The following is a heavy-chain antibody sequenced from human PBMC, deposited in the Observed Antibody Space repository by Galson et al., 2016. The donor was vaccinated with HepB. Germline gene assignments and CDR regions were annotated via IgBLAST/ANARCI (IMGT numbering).Heavy chain of an antibody. J-gene: IGHJ4*02. CDR3: ARVPGPVQFDY. CDR1: GFTFTDYY. V-gene: IGHV3-11*05. CDR2: ISTSSTYT. D-gene: IGHD3-10*01. Sequence: SLRLSCAASGFTFTDYYMSWIRQAPGKGLEWISYISTSSTYTNYADSVKGRFTISRDNAKNSLYLQMNSLRAEDTAVYDCARVPGPVQFDYWGQGTLVTVSS.